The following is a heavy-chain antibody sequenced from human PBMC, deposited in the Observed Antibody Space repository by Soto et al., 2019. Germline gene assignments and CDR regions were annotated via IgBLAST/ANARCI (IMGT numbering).Heavy chain of an antibody. CDR3: ARDDWEDRRYGMDV. CDR1: GGTFSSYA. Sequence: QVQLVQSGAEVKKPGSSVKVSCKASGGTFSSYAISWVRQAPGQGLEWMGGIIPIFGTANYAQKFQGRVTITADESTSTAYMERSSLRSEDTAVYYCARDDWEDRRYGMDVWGQGTTVTVSS. J-gene: IGHJ6*02. V-gene: IGHV1-69*12. D-gene: IGHD1-26*01. CDR2: IIPIFGTA.